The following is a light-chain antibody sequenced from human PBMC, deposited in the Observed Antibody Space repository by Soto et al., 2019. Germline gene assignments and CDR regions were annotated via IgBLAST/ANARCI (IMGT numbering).Light chain of an antibody. CDR2: DAS. Sequence: DIQMTQSPSTLSASVGDRVTITCRASQSISNWLAWYHQKPGKAPNLLIFDASSLESGVPSRFSGSGSGTEFTLTISSLQSGDFATYYCQQYNTYPWTFGQGTKVEIK. V-gene: IGKV1-5*01. CDR1: QSISNW. J-gene: IGKJ1*01. CDR3: QQYNTYPWT.